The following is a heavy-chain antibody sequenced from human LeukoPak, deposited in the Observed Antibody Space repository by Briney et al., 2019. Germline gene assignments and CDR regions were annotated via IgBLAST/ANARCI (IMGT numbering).Heavy chain of an antibody. CDR2: INSDGSST. D-gene: IGHD6-19*01. CDR1: GFTFSRYW. CDR3: ARVKDSSGWFHFFDC. V-gene: IGHV3-74*01. J-gene: IGHJ4*02. Sequence: AGGSLRLSCAASGFTFSRYWIHWVRQAPGKGLVWISRINSDGSSTSYADSVKGRFTISRDNAKNTLYLQMNRLRAEDTAVYYCARVKDSSGWFHFFDCWGQGTLVTVSS.